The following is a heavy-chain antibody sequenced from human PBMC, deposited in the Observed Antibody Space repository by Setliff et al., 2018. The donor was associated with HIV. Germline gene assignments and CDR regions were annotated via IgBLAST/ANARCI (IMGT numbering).Heavy chain of an antibody. Sequence: PSETLSLTCTVSGYSISSGYYWGWIRQPPGKGLEWIGSIYHSGSTYYIPSLKSRVTISVDTSKNQFSLKLSSVTAADTAVYYCASEQDIVATIAFDYWGQGTLVTVSS. CDR2: IYHSGST. J-gene: IGHJ4*02. CDR1: GYSISSGYY. V-gene: IGHV4-38-2*02. CDR3: ASEQDIVATIAFDY. D-gene: IGHD5-12*01.